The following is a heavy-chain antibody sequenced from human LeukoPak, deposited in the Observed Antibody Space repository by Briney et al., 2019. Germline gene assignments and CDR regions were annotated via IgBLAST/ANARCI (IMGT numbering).Heavy chain of an antibody. Sequence: GASVKDSCKASGGTFSSYAISWVRQAPGQGLEWMGGIIPIFGTANYAQKFQGRVTITADESTSTAYMELSSLRSEDTAVYYCARGAAAGTIVNWFDPWGQGTLVTVSS. CDR3: ARGAAAGTIVNWFDP. CDR2: IIPIFGTA. CDR1: GGTFSSYA. J-gene: IGHJ5*02. D-gene: IGHD6-13*01. V-gene: IGHV1-69*13.